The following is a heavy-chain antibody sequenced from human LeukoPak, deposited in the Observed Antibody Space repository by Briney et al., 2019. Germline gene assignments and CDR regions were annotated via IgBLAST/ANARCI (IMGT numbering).Heavy chain of an antibody. V-gene: IGHV4-59*08. D-gene: IGHD3-10*01. Sequence: PSETLSLTCTVSGGSISSYYWSWIRQPPGKGLEWIGYIYYSGSTNYNPSLKSRVTISVDTSKNQFSLELSSVTAADTAVYYCARSEGMVRGKDYYGMDVWGQGTTVTVSS. J-gene: IGHJ6*02. CDR3: ARSEGMVRGKDYYGMDV. CDR2: IYYSGST. CDR1: GGSISSYY.